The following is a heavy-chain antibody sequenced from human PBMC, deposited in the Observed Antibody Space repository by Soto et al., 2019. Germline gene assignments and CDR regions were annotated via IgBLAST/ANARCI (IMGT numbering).Heavy chain of an antibody. D-gene: IGHD5-18*01. CDR1: GFTFSDYY. CDR2: ISSSSSYT. CDR3: ATGYSYGRAFDY. Sequence: GGSLRLSCAASGFTFSDYYMSWIRQAPGKGLEWVSYISSSSSYTNYADSVKGRFTISRDNAKNSLYLQMNSLRAEDTAVYYCATGYSYGRAFDYWGQGTLVTVSS. V-gene: IGHV3-11*06. J-gene: IGHJ4*02.